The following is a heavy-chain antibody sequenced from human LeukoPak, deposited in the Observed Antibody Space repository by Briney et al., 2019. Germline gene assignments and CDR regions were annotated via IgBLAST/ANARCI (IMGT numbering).Heavy chain of an antibody. D-gene: IGHD6-6*01. V-gene: IGHV3-30-3*01. CDR2: ISYDGSNK. CDR1: GFTFSSYA. CDR3: AKDFRVGIAARPTHFDY. J-gene: IGHJ4*02. Sequence: PGGSLRLSCAASGFTFSSYAIHWVRQAPGKGLEWVAVISYDGSNKYYADSVKGRFTISRDNSKNTLYLQMNSLRAEDTAVYYCAKDFRVGIAARPTHFDYWGQGTLVTVSS.